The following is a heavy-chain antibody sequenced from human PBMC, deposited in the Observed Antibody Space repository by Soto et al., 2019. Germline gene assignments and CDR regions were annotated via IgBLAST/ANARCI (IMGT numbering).Heavy chain of an antibody. V-gene: IGHV4-59*01. D-gene: IGHD6-25*01. J-gene: IGHJ6*02. CDR2: IYYSGST. Sequence: PSETLSLTCTVSGGSIDNYYGSWIRQPPGKGLEWIAYIYYSGSTNYNPSFKSRVIVSVDTSRNQFALKLNSVTAADTAVYYCARWHSSSGYYGMDVWGQGTTVTVSS. CDR3: ARWHSSSGYYGMDV. CDR1: GGSIDNYY.